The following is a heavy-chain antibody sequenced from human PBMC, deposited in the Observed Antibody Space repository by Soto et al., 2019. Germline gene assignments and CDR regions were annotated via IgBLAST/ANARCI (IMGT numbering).Heavy chain of an antibody. CDR2: IYYSGST. V-gene: IGHV4-59*08. CDR3: ARRDINGHQAPY. CDR1: GGSLSSYY. J-gene: IGHJ4*02. Sequence: LSLTCTVSGGSLSSYYWTWIRQPPGKGLEWIGDIYYSGSTNYNPSLTSRVTISVDTSKNQFSLKLSSVTAADTAVYYCARRDINGHQAPYWGQGTLVTVSS. D-gene: IGHD2-15*01.